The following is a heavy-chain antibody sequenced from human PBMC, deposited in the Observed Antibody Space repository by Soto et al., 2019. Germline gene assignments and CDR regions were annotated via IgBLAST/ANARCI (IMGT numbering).Heavy chain of an antibody. CDR1: GFIFTKAW. D-gene: IGHD3-22*01. Sequence: EVQLVESGGALVEPGGSLRLSCEASGFIFTKAWMTLVRQAPGKGLEWVGRIKSIADGGTTDFAAPVKDRFTISRDDSKNTLYLQMNSLRTEDTAVYFCATGLAHSSNYCWGQGTLVTVSS. CDR3: ATGLAHSSNYC. J-gene: IGHJ4*02. CDR2: IKSIADGGTT. V-gene: IGHV3-15*07.